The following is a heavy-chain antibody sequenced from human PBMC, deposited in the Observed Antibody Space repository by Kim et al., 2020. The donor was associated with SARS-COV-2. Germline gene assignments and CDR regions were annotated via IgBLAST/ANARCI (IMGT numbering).Heavy chain of an antibody. CDR2: INHSGST. D-gene: IGHD3-16*02. CDR1: GGSFSGYY. Sequence: SETLSLTCAVYGGSFSGYYWSWIRQPPGKGLEWIGEINHSGSTNYNPSLKSRVTISVDTSKNQFSLKLSSVTAADTAVYYCARGAARDYVWGSYRFPFDYWGQGTLVTVSS. V-gene: IGHV4-34*01. CDR3: ARGAARDYVWGSYRFPFDY. J-gene: IGHJ4*02.